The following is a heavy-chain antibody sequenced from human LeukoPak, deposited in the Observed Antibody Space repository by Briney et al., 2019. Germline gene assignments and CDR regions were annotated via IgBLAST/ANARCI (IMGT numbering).Heavy chain of an antibody. D-gene: IGHD4-23*01. CDR1: GFTFSSYA. J-gene: IGHJ4*02. Sequence: GRSLRLSCAASGFTFSSYAMSWVRQAPGKGLEWVSAISGSGGSTYYADSVKGRFTISRDNSKNTLYLQMNSLRAEDTAVYYCAKFRAVVTLFDYWGQGTLVTVSS. CDR3: AKFRAVVTLFDY. V-gene: IGHV3-23*01. CDR2: ISGSGGST.